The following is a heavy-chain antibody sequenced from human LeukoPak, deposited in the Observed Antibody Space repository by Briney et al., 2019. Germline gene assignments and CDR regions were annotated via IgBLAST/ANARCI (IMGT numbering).Heavy chain of an antibody. CDR1: GFTFNIYA. V-gene: IGHV3-64*02. CDR2: LNSNGGAT. CDR3: ARSPTTGWYYFED. J-gene: IGHJ4*02. D-gene: IGHD6-19*01. Sequence: GGSLRLSCAASGFTFNIYAMHWVRQAPGKGLEYVSGLNSNGGATYYSDSVQARFVISRDNSKNTLYLQMDRLRTEDTAVYYCARSPTTGWYYFEDWGQGTLVNVSS.